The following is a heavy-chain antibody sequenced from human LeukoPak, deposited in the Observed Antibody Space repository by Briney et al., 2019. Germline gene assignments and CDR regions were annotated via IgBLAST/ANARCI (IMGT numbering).Heavy chain of an antibody. J-gene: IGHJ4*02. Sequence: PSETLSLTCTVSGGSIRSSSYYWGWIRQPPGKGLEWIGSIYYSGSTYYNASLKSRGTISVDTSKHQFSLKLNSVTAADTAVYFCARQVVAVAGTGYFDYWGQGTLVTVSS. CDR1: GGSIRSSSYY. D-gene: IGHD6-19*01. CDR2: IYYSGST. CDR3: ARQVVAVAGTGYFDY. V-gene: IGHV4-39*01.